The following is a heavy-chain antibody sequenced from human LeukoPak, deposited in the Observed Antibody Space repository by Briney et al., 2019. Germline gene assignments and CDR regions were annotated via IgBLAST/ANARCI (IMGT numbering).Heavy chain of an antibody. V-gene: IGHV3-7*05. J-gene: IGHJ4*02. D-gene: IGHD6-19*01. CDR3: ARWNSGWEFDY. CDR2: IKQDGSEE. CDR1: AFSFSDYW. Sequence: GGSLRLSCAASAFSFSDYWMTWDCQAPGKGLRWVAHIKQDGSEEYYVDSVKGRFTISRDNAKTSLYLQMNSLRAEDTAVYYCARWNSGWEFDYWGQGTLVSVSS.